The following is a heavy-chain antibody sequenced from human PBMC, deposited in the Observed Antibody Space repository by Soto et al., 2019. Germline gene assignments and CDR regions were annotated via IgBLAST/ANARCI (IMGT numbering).Heavy chain of an antibody. V-gene: IGHV1-3*01. J-gene: IGHJ5*02. Sequence: ASVRVSCKASGCTFTSYAMHWVRQAPGQRLEWMGWINAGNGNTKYSQKFQGRVTITRDTSASTAYMELSSLRSEDTAVYYCARDQYYDILTGYSYNWFDPWGQGTLVTVSS. CDR3: ARDQYYDILTGYSYNWFDP. D-gene: IGHD3-9*01. CDR2: INAGNGNT. CDR1: GCTFTSYA.